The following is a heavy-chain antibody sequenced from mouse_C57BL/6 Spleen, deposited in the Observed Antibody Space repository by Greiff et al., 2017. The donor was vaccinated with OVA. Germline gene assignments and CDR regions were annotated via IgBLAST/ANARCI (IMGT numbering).Heavy chain of an antibody. CDR2: FYPGSGSI. J-gene: IGHJ2*01. V-gene: IGHV1-62-2*01. CDR3: ARHEGRGSGYNY. Sequence: LEESGAELVKPGASVKLSCKASGYTFTEYTIHWVKQRSGQGLEWIGWFYPGSGSIKYNEKFKDKATLTADKSSSTVYMELSRLTSEDAAVYFCARHEGRGSGYNYWGQGTTLTVSS. D-gene: IGHD3-2*02. CDR1: GYTFTEYT.